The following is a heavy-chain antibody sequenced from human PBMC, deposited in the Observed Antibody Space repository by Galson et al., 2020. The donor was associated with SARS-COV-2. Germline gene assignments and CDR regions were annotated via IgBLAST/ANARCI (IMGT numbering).Heavy chain of an antibody. CDR2: ISGSGGST. CDR1: GFTFSSYA. J-gene: IGHJ6*02. Sequence: GESLKISCAASGFTFSSYAMSWVRQAPGKGLEWVSAISGSGGSTYYADSVKGRFTISRDNSKNTLYLQMNSLRAEDTAVYYCAKDHGRAPAITIFGVVILYFDGMDVWGQGTTVTVSS. V-gene: IGHV3-23*01. D-gene: IGHD3-3*01. CDR3: AKDHGRAPAITIFGVVILYFDGMDV.